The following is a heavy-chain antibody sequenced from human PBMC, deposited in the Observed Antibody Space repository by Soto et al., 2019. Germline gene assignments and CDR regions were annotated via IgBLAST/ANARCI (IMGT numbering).Heavy chain of an antibody. J-gene: IGHJ6*02. Sequence: PGGSLRLSCAASGFTFSTYSMNWVRQAPGKGLEWVSYISSSGSPIYYADSVKGRFTISRDNAKNSLSLQMNSLRDEDTAVYYCARNGGMDVWGQRTTVTVSS. V-gene: IGHV3-48*02. CDR3: ARNGGMDV. CDR2: ISSSGSPI. D-gene: IGHD2-8*01. CDR1: GFTFSTYS.